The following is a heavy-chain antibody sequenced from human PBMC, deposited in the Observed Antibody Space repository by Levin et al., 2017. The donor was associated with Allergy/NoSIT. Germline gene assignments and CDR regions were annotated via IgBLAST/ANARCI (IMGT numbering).Heavy chain of an antibody. V-gene: IGHV5-51*01. CDR3: ARHGITLTELDPHYYYGMDV. J-gene: IGHJ6*02. D-gene: IGHD1-14*01. CDR2: IYPGDSDI. Sequence: KVSCKGSGYRFTNYWIAWVRQMPGKGLEWMGIIYPGDSDIRYSPSFEGQVTMSVDESVSTAYLQWSSLKAADTAMYYCARHGITLTELDPHYYYGMDVWGQGTTVTVSS. CDR1: GYRFTNYW.